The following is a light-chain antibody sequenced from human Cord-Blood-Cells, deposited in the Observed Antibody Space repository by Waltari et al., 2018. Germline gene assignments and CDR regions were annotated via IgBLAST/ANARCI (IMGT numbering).Light chain of an antibody. J-gene: IGLJ3*02. Sequence: QSVLTQTPSVSAAPRHRVTISCSGSSSNIGNNAVKWYHKLPGKAPKILIYYDDLLPSGVSDRFSGSKSGTSASLAISGLQSEDEADYYCAAWDDSLNGPVFGGGTKLTVL. V-gene: IGLV1-36*01. CDR1: SSNIGNNA. CDR3: AAWDDSLNGPV. CDR2: YDD.